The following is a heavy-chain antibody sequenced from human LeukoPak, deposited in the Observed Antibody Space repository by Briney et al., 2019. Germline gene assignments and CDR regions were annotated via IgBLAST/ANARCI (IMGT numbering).Heavy chain of an antibody. D-gene: IGHD1-26*01. V-gene: IGHV4-39*01. CDR3: ARQGEVLSPIDD. J-gene: IGHJ4*02. Sequence: SETLSLTCTVSGGSISSSSYYWGWIRQPPGKGLEWIGSIYYSGSTFYNPSLKSRVTISVDTSKNQFSLKLSSVTAADTAVYYCARQGEVLSPIDDWGQGTLVTVSS. CDR2: IYYSGST. CDR1: GGSISSSSYY.